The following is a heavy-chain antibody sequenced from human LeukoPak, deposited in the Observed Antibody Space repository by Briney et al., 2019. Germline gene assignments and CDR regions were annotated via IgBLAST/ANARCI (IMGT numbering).Heavy chain of an antibody. D-gene: IGHD5-12*01. CDR2: ISSSGSYM. CDR1: GFTFSSYT. CDR3: ARDVGKSGYGDY. V-gene: IGHV3-21*06. Sequence: KPGGSLRLSCVVSGFTFSSYTMNWVRQAPGRGLEWVSSISSSGSYMFYADSVKGRFTTSRDNAKNSLYLQMNSLRAEDTAIYYCARDVGKSGYGDYWGQGTLVTVSS. J-gene: IGHJ4*02.